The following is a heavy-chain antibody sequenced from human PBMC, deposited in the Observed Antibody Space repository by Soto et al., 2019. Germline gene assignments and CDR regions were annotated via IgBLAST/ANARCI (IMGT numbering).Heavy chain of an antibody. V-gene: IGHV3-23*01. D-gene: IGHD6-13*01. J-gene: IGHJ6*03. CDR1: GFTFSSYA. CDR3: AKWGSAAADYYYYYYMDV. Sequence: EVQLLESGGGLVQPGGSLRLSCAASGFTFSSYAMSWVRQAPGKGLEWVSAISGSGGSTYYADSVKGRFTISRDNSKNTLCLQMNSLRAEDTAVYYCAKWGSAAADYYYYYYMDVWGKGTTVTVSS. CDR2: ISGSGGST.